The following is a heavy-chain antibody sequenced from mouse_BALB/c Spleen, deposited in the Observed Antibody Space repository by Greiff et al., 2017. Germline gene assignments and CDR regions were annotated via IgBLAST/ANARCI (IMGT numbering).Heavy chain of an antibody. CDR2: IRNKANGYTT. Sequence: EVKLMESGGGLVQPGGSLRLSCATSGFTFTDYYMSWVRQPPGKALEWLGFIRNKANGYTTEYSASVKGRFTIPRDNSQSILYLQMNTLRAEDSATYYCARVTTVVAAYYFDYWGQGTTLTVSS. V-gene: IGHV7-3*02. CDR3: ARVTTVVAAYYFDY. J-gene: IGHJ2*01. D-gene: IGHD1-1*01. CDR1: GFTFTDYY.